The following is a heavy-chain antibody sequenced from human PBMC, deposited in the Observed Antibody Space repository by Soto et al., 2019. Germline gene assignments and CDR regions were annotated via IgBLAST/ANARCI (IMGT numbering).Heavy chain of an antibody. Sequence: QVRLVQSGAEVKKPGASVKVSCKASGYTFTSYGISWVRQAPGQVLEWMGWISAYNGNTNYAQKSQGRVTRTPDTSTRTGDKDLRSLRSDDTAVYYGARGKVADGPMVVAAMFDYWGQGTLVTVSS. CDR2: ISAYNGNT. V-gene: IGHV1-18*01. D-gene: IGHD2-15*01. J-gene: IGHJ4*02. CDR1: GYTFTSYG. CDR3: ARGKVADGPMVVAAMFDY.